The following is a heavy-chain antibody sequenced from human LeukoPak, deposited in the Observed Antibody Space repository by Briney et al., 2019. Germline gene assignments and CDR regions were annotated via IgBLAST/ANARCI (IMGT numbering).Heavy chain of an antibody. V-gene: IGHV3-15*01. CDR3: TTDAVRTRSGSYLRPRGFDY. CDR1: GFTFSNAW. CDR2: IKSKTDGGTT. D-gene: IGHD3-10*01. Sequence: PGGSLRLSCAASGFTFSNAWMSWVRQAPGKGLEWVGRIKSKTDGGTTDYAAPVKGRFTISRDDSKNTLYLQMNSLKTEDTAVYYCTTDAVRTRSGSYLRPRGFDYWGQGTLVTVSS. J-gene: IGHJ4*02.